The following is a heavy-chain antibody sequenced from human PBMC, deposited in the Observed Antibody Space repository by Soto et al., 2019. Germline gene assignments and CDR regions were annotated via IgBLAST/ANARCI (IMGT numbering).Heavy chain of an antibody. Sequence: SETLSLTCTVSDDSFRCAEYYWSWIRQPLGKGPEWIGYTYYNGDTKYNPALRSRVTMSEDTSKNQFSLRLSSVTAADTAVYFCARGPAYIDGWRTFDLWGRGILVTVSS. CDR1: DDSFRCAEYY. V-gene: IGHV4-61*08. J-gene: IGHJ4*02. D-gene: IGHD6-19*01. CDR3: ARGPAYIDGWRTFDL. CDR2: TYYNGDT.